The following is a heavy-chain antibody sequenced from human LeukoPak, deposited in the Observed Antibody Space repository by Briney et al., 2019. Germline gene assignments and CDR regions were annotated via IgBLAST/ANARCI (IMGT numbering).Heavy chain of an antibody. Sequence: PGGSLRLSCAASGFTFSSYTMNWVRQAPGKGLEWVSSISSSSSYIYYADSVKGRFTISRDNSKNTLYLQMNSLRAEDTAVYYCAKDFRDGYNLVYWGQGTLVTVSS. CDR3: AKDFRDGYNLVY. CDR1: GFTFSSYT. CDR2: ISSSSSYI. D-gene: IGHD5-24*01. J-gene: IGHJ4*02. V-gene: IGHV3-21*01.